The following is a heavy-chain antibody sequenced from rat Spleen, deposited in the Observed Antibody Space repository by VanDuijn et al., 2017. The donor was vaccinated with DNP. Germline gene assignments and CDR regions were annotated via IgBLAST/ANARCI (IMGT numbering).Heavy chain of an antibody. CDR3: ARPYLFAY. Sequence: EVQLVESDGGLVQPGRSLKLSCAASGFTFSDFYMAWVRQAPTKGLEWVATISYDARTTYYRDSVKGRFTISRDDAKATLYLHMDSLRSEDTATYYCARPYLFAYWGQGVMVTVSS. J-gene: IGHJ2*01. CDR1: GFTFSDFY. CDR2: ISYDARTT. D-gene: IGHD2-1*01. V-gene: IGHV5-29*01.